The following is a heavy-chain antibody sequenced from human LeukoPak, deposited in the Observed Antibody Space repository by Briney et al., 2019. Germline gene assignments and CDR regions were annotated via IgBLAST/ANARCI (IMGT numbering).Heavy chain of an antibody. Sequence: ASVKVSCKASGYTFTGYYMHWVRQAPGQGLEWMGRINPNSGGTNYAQKFQGSVTMTRDTSISTAYMELSRLRSDDTAVYYCARDRAYSSGRNFDYWGQGTLVTVSS. CDR1: GYTFTGYY. CDR2: INPNSGGT. CDR3: ARDRAYSSGRNFDY. D-gene: IGHD6-19*01. V-gene: IGHV1-2*06. J-gene: IGHJ4*02.